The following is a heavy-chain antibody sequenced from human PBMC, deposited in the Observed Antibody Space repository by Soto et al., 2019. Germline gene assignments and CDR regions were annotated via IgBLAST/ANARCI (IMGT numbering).Heavy chain of an antibody. D-gene: IGHD3-16*01. CDR1: GFTFNNHV. CDR3: AKCLAVGTMGADLDY. Sequence: GGSLRLSCAASGFTFNNHVINWVRQAPGKGLEWVSGISGSGDTTYYADSVRGRFTISRDSSKKTLYLQMNSLRADDTAVYYCAKCLAVGTMGADLDYWGQGALVTSPQ. V-gene: IGHV3-23*01. CDR2: ISGSGDTT. J-gene: IGHJ4*02.